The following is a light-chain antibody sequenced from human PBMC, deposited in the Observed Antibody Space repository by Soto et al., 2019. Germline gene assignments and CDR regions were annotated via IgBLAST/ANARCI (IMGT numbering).Light chain of an antibody. J-gene: IGLJ3*02. CDR2: GAT. CDR3: YSYAGRNIWV. CDR1: GSDIGAYNF. Sequence: QSVLAQPPSASGSPGQSVTISCTGSGSDIGAYNFVSWYQQHPGKAPKLMIFGATERPSGVPDRFSGSKSGNTASLTVSGLQADDEAVYYCYSYAGRNIWVFGGGTKLTVL. V-gene: IGLV2-8*01.